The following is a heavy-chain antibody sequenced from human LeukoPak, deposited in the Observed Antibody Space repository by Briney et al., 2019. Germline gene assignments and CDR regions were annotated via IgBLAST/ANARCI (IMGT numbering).Heavy chain of an antibody. CDR2: IWYDGSNK. CDR1: GFTFSSYG. J-gene: IGHJ4*02. Sequence: GGSLRLSCAASGFTFSSYGMHWVRQAPGKGLEWVAVIWYDGSNKYYADSVKGRFTISRDNSKNTLYLQMNSLRAEDTAVYYCASGAGYCSGGSCSPDSYYFDYWGQGTPVTVSS. D-gene: IGHD2-15*01. CDR3: ASGAGYCSGGSCSPDSYYFDY. V-gene: IGHV3-33*01.